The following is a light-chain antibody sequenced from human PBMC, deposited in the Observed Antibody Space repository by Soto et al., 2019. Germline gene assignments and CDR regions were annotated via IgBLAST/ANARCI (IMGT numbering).Light chain of an antibody. Sequence: DIQMTQSPSTLSGSVGDRVTITCRASQTISSWLAWYQQKPGKAPKLLIYKASTLKSGVPSRFSGSGFGTEFTLTISSRQPDDFATYYCQHYNSYSEAVGEGTKVEL. J-gene: IGKJ1*01. CDR3: QHYNSYSEA. V-gene: IGKV1-5*03. CDR2: KAS. CDR1: QTISSW.